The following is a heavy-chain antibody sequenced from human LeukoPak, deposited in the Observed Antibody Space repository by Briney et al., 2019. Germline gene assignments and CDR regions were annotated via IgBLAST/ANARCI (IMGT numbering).Heavy chain of an antibody. CDR2: IRYDGSNK. V-gene: IGHV3-30*02. Sequence: GGSLRLSCAASGFTFSSYGMHWVRQAPGKGLEWVAFIRYDGSNKYYADSVKGRFTISRDNSKNTLYLQMTNLRAADTAVYYCAKDLSRAVAADWFDPWDQGSLVTVSS. D-gene: IGHD6-19*01. CDR3: AKDLSRAVAADWFDP. CDR1: GFTFSSYG. J-gene: IGHJ5*02.